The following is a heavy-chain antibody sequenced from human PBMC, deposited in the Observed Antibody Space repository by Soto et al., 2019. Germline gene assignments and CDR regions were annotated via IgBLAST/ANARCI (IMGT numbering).Heavy chain of an antibody. CDR1: GYTFTSYA. CDR3: ARAFTIVGVIYSKNAFDI. CDR2: INAGNGNT. Sequence: ASVKVSCKASGYTFTSYAMHWVRQAPGQRLEWMGWINAGNGNTKYSQKFQGRVTITRDTSASTAYMELSSLRSEDMAVYYCARAFTIVGVIYSKNAFDIWGQGTMVTVSS. J-gene: IGHJ3*02. V-gene: IGHV1-3*01. D-gene: IGHD3-22*01.